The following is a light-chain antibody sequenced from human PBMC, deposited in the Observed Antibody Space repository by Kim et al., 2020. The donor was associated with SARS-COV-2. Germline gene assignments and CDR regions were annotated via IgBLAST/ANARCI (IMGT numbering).Light chain of an antibody. CDR3: QRYNNSPFT. Sequence: DIQMTQSPSSVSASVGDRVTITCRASQGISSLLAWYQQKPGKAPKLLIYGASSLQSGVPSRFSGSGSGTDFTLTISSLQPEDLALYFCQRYNNSPFTFCQRTPLEI. CDR2: GAS. J-gene: IGKJ5*01. V-gene: IGKV1-16*01. CDR1: QGISSL.